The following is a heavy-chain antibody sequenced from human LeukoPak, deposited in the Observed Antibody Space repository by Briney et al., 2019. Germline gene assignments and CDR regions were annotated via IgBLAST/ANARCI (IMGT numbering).Heavy chain of an antibody. CDR2: INWNGVST. Sequence: GGSLRLSCAASGFTFDDYGLTWVRQAPGKGLEWVSGINWNGVSTGYADSVKGRFTISRDNAKNSLYLQMNSLRAEDTAVYYCASLYYGGNNFDYWGQGTLVTVSS. J-gene: IGHJ4*02. CDR3: ASLYYGGNNFDY. CDR1: GFTFDDYG. V-gene: IGHV3-20*04. D-gene: IGHD4-23*01.